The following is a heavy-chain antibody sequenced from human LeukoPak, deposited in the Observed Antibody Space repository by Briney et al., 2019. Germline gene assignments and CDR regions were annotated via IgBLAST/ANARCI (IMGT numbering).Heavy chain of an antibody. V-gene: IGHV3-30-3*01. Sequence: GGSLRLSCAASGFTFSSYAMHWVRQAPGKGLEWVAVISYDGSNKYYADSVKGRFTISRDNSKNTLYLQMNSLRAEDTAVYYCARNGGWFGELLFGFDYWGQGTLVTVSS. CDR3: ARNGGWFGELLFGFDY. D-gene: IGHD3-10*01. CDR1: GFTFSSYA. CDR2: ISYDGSNK. J-gene: IGHJ4*02.